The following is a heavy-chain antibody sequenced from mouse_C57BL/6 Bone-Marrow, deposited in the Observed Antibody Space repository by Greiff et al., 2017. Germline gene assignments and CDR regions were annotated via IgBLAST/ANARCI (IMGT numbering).Heavy chain of an antibody. J-gene: IGHJ2*01. D-gene: IGHD1-1*01. V-gene: IGHV14-4*01. CDR3: TTFITTVVADY. Sequence: EVKLVESGAELVRPGASVKLSCTASGFNIKDDYMHWVKQRPEQGLEWIGWIDPENGDTEYASKLQGKATITADTSSNTAYLQLSSLTSEDTAVYYCTTFITTVVADYWGQGTTLTVSS. CDR1: GFNIKDDY. CDR2: IDPENGDT.